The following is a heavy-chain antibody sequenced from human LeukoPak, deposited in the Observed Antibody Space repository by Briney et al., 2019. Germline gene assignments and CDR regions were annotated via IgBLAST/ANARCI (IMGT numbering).Heavy chain of an antibody. D-gene: IGHD2-15*01. Sequence: KPSETLSLTCTVSGGSISGYYWSWIRQPPRKGLAGIGFIYYTERTYSHPSLTSRVTMSVDTSTNRLSLNLSSLPAATTAIYLCSRGGNCCCGSCYSFPGASFEYWGPGTLVTVSS. J-gene: IGHJ4*02. CDR2: IYYTERT. CDR1: GGSISGYY. V-gene: IGHV4-59*01. CDR3: SRGGNCCCGSCYSFPGASFEY.